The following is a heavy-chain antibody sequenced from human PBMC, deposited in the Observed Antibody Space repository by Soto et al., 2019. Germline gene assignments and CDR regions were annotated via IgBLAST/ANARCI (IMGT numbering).Heavy chain of an antibody. V-gene: IGHV1-69*02. CDR3: ADLKGDKIAARNYFDY. CDR2: INPILGIA. CDR1: GVTFSSYT. Sequence: GASVKVSCKASGVTFSSYTISWVRQAPGQGLEWMGRINPILGIANYAQKFQGRVTITADKSTSTAYMELSSLRSEDTAVYYCADLKGDKIAARNYFDYWGQGTLVTVSS. J-gene: IGHJ4*02. D-gene: IGHD6-6*01.